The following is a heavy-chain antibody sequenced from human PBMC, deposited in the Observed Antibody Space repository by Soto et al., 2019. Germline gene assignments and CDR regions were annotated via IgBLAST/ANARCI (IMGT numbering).Heavy chain of an antibody. CDR3: ARVGGTGGYTYGLDY. CDR2: IIPVFGTG. D-gene: IGHD5-18*01. V-gene: IGHV1-69*06. CDR1: GGTFSSYA. J-gene: IGHJ4*02. Sequence: QVQLVQSGAEVKKPGSSVKVSCKASGGTFSSYAISWVRQAPGQGLEWMGGIIPVFGTGIYGQKFQGRVTITADKSTTTAYMELSSLRAEATAVYFCARVGGTGGYTYGLDYWGQGTLVTVSS.